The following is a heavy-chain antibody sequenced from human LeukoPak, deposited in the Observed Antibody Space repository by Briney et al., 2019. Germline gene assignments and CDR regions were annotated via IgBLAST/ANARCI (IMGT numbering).Heavy chain of an antibody. CDR1: GGSFSGFY. D-gene: IGHD3-3*01. CDR3: ARLGTIGFLY. J-gene: IGHJ4*02. V-gene: IGHV4-34*01. CDR2: INHSGST. Sequence: PSETLSLTCAVYGGSFSGFYWSWIRQPPGKGLEWIGEINHSGSTNYNPSLKSRVTISVDTSKNQFSLKLSSVTAADTAVYYCARLGTIGFLYWGQGTLVTVSS.